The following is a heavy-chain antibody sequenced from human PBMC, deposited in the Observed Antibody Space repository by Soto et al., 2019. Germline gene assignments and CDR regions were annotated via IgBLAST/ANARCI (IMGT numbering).Heavy chain of an antibody. CDR2: IYYSGST. CDR1: GGSISSYY. Sequence: PSETLSLTCTVSGGSISSYYWSWIRQPPGKGLEWIGYIYYSGSTNYNPSLKSRVTLSVDTSKNQFSLKLSSVTAADTAVYYCARAEYSSSCWFDPWGQGTLVTVSS. D-gene: IGHD6-6*01. V-gene: IGHV4-59*08. J-gene: IGHJ5*02. CDR3: ARAEYSSSCWFDP.